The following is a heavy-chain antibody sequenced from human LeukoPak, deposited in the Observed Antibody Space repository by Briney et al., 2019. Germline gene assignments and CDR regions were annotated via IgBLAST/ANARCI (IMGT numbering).Heavy chain of an antibody. D-gene: IGHD6-13*01. CDR3: ARVGIAAAGTVYGMDV. Sequence: GGSLRLSCAASGFTVSSNYMSWVRQAPGKGLEWVSVIYSGGSTYYADSVKGRFTISRDNSKNTLYLQMNSLRAEDTAVYYCARVGIAAAGTVYGMDVWGQGTTVTVSS. V-gene: IGHV3-66*01. CDR2: IYSGGST. J-gene: IGHJ6*02. CDR1: GFTVSSNY.